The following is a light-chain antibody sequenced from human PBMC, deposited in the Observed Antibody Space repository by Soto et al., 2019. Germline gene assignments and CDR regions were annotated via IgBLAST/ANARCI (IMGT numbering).Light chain of an antibody. V-gene: IGLV1-47*01. CDR2: RAD. Sequence: QSVLTQPPSASGTPGQTVTISCSGRSSNIGSNYVYWYQQLPGTAPRLLMYRADQRPSGVPDRFSGSKSGTSASLAISGLQSEDEADYYCAAWDDSVSGLVFGGGTKLTVL. J-gene: IGLJ2*01. CDR1: SSNIGSNY. CDR3: AAWDDSVSGLV.